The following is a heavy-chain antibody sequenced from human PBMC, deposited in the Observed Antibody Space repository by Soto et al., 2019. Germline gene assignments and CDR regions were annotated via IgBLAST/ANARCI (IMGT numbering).Heavy chain of an antibody. CDR2: IYYSGTT. D-gene: IGHD6-13*01. CDR3: ARHGAAVLYYYDMDV. J-gene: IGHJ6*02. V-gene: IGHV4-39*01. CDR1: GASISTSTYH. Sequence: SETLSLTCTVSGASISTSTYHWGWMRQSPGKGLEWIGAIYYSGTTYYNPSLKSRVTISVDTSNNQFSLKLGSVTAADTAVYYCARHGAAVLYYYDMDVWGQGTTVTVSS.